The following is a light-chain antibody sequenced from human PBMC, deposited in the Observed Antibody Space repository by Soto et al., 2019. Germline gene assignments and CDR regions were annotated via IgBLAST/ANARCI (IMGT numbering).Light chain of an antibody. CDR2: GAS. Sequence: IRVTQSPSSFSASTGDRVTITCRASEGIYSRLAWYQQKPGKVPKLLIYGASILQSGVPSRFSGSESGTDFTLTISRLQPEDFATYYCQQYYSSPLTFGGGTKVEI. J-gene: IGKJ4*01. CDR1: EGIYSR. CDR3: QQYYSSPLT. V-gene: IGKV1-8*01.